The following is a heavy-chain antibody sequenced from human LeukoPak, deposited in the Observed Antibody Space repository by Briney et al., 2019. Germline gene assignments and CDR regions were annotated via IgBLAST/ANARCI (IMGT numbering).Heavy chain of an antibody. CDR2: INSDGSST. CDR1: GFSFNNYA. Sequence: PGGSLRLSCVASGFSFNNYARNWVRQAPGKGLEWVSRINSDGSSTSYADSVKGRFTIYRDNANNTLYLQLNTLRAEDTAVYYCASTYYDFWSGYYFDYWGQGTLVTVSS. V-gene: IGHV3-74*01. J-gene: IGHJ4*02. D-gene: IGHD3-3*01. CDR3: ASTYYDFWSGYYFDY.